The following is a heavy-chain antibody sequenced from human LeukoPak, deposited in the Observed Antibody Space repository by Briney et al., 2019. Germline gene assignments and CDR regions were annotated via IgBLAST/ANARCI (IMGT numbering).Heavy chain of an antibody. CDR2: IYHSGST. CDR1: GGSISSGGYS. CDR3: ARGVLKWSYYYYYGMDV. J-gene: IGHJ6*02. D-gene: IGHD3-3*01. V-gene: IGHV4-30-2*01. Sequence: PSETLSLTCAVSGGSISSGGYSWSWIRQPPGKGLEWIGYIYHSGSTYYNPSLKSRVTISVDRSKNQFSLKLSSVTAADTAVYYCARGVLKWSYYYYYGMDVWGQGTTVTVSS.